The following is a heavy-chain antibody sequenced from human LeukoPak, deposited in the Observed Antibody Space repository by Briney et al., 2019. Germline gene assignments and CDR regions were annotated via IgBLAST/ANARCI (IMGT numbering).Heavy chain of an antibody. Sequence: SETLSLTCTVSGGSISPYYWSWIRQPPGKGLEWIGYIYYSGSTNYNPSLKSRVTISLDTSKNQFFLKLSSVTAADTAVYYCARSTWLLDKWGQGTLVTVSS. CDR3: ARSTWLLDK. CDR2: IYYSGST. D-gene: IGHD3-22*01. CDR1: GGSISPYY. V-gene: IGHV4-59*01. J-gene: IGHJ4*02.